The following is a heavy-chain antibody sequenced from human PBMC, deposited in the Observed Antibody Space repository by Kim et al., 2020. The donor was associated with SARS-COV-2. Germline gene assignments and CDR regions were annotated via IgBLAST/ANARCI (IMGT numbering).Heavy chain of an antibody. CDR2: IYWDDDK. D-gene: IGHD3-10*01. V-gene: IGHV2-5*02. CDR3: AHRVETYYYGSGSYYYPYYFDY. CDR1: GFSLSTSGVG. J-gene: IGHJ4*02. Sequence: SGPTLVKPTQTLTLTCTFSGFSLSTSGVGVGWIRQPPGKALEWLALIYWDDDKRYSPSLKSRLTITKDTSKNQVVVTMTNMDPVDTATYYCAHRVETYYYGSGSYYYPYYFDYWGQGTLVTVSS.